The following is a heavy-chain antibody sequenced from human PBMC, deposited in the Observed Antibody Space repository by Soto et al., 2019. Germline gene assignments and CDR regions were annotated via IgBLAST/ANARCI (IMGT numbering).Heavy chain of an antibody. J-gene: IGHJ4*02. CDR2: ISAYNGNT. D-gene: IGHD3-22*01. CDR3: GIVPDYYDSGRYKARIEY. Sequence: ASVKVSFKASGYTFTSYGISWVRQAPGQGLEWMGWISAYNGNTNYAQKLQGRVTMTTDTSTSTAYMEMRSLRSDDTAVYYCGIVPDYYDSGRYKARIEYWGQGTLVTVSS. V-gene: IGHV1-18*01. CDR1: GYTFTSYG.